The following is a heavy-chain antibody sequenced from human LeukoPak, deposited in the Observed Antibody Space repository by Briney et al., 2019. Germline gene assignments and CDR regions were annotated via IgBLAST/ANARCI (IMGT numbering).Heavy chain of an antibody. D-gene: IGHD6-13*01. CDR1: GFTVSSNY. CDR3: AKVVARQQVDY. J-gene: IGHJ4*02. V-gene: IGHV3-66*01. CDR2: VYSGGST. Sequence: GGSLRLSCAASGFTVSSNYMSWVRQAPGKGLEWVSVVYSGGSTYYADSVKGRFTISRDNSKNTLYLQMDSLRAEDTAVYYCAKVVARQQVDYWGQGTLVTVSS.